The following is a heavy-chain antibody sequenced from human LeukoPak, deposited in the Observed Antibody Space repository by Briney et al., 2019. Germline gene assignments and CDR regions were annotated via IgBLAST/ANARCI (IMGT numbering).Heavy chain of an antibody. Sequence: SGGSLSLSCAVSGFTLSSYSINWVREAPGRGLEGILYISESSKIIHWAASLKGRFTISRDNAKNSLYLQMNSLRDEDTAVYYCARDYSSSGTFFGYYYGMDVWGQGTTVTVSS. CDR1: GFTLSSYS. J-gene: IGHJ6*02. D-gene: IGHD2-2*01. CDR2: ISESSKII. V-gene: IGHV3-48*02. CDR3: ARDYSSSGTFFGYYYGMDV.